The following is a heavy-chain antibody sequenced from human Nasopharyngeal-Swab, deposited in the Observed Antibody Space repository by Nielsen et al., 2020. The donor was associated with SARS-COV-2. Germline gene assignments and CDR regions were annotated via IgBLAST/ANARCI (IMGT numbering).Heavy chain of an antibody. Sequence: VGQAAGKGLEWVSGINWNGGSTGYADSVKGRFTISRDNAKNSLYLQMNSLRAEDTALYHCARLHCYDSSGYPDYWGQGTLVTVSS. V-gene: IGHV3-20*01. D-gene: IGHD3-22*01. CDR2: INWNGGST. J-gene: IGHJ4*02. CDR3: ARLHCYDSSGYPDY.